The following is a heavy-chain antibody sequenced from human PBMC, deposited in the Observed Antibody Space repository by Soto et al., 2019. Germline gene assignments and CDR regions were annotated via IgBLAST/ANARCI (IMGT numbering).Heavy chain of an antibody. V-gene: IGHV4-34*02. J-gene: IGHJ3*02. D-gene: IGHD3-10*01. CDR1: GGSFSGYH. CDR3: ASPLMWFDQTGAFDT. CDR2: INHSGNV. Sequence: QVQLQQWGAGLLKPSETLSLTCGVYGGSFSGYHWSWIRQTPGKGLEWIGQINHSGNVNYNPSLKSRVTLSVDTSKKQFSLRLNSVTAADTAVYYCASPLMWFDQTGAFDTWGQGTTVTVSS.